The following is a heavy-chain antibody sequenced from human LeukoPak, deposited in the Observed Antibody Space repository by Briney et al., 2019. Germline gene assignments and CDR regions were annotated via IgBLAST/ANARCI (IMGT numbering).Heavy chain of an antibody. CDR1: GGTFSSYA. Sequence: SVKVSCKASGGTFSSYAISWVRQAPGQGLEWMGGIIPIFGTANYAQKFQGRVTITADESTSTAYMELSSLRSEDTAVYYCARGRVLTGYFSYNWFDPWGQGTLVTVSS. CDR2: IIPIFGTA. J-gene: IGHJ5*02. CDR3: ARGRVLTGYFSYNWFDP. D-gene: IGHD3-9*01. V-gene: IGHV1-69*13.